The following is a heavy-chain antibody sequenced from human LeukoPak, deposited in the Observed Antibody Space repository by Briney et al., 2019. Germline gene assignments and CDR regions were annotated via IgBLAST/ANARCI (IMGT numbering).Heavy chain of an antibody. CDR3: AKTFYYDSSGYYYFDY. D-gene: IGHD3-22*01. J-gene: IGHJ4*02. V-gene: IGHV3-23*01. CDR2: ITSSGGST. CDR1: GFTFSSFA. Sequence: PGGSLRLSCAASGFTFSSFAMSWVRLAPEKGLEWVATITSSGGSTYYADSVKGRFTISRDNSKNTLYLQLNSLRVEDTAVYYCAKTFYYDSSGYYYFDYWGQGTLVTVSS.